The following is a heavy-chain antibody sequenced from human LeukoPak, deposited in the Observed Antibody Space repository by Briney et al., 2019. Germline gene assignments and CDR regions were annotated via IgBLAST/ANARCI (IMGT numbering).Heavy chain of an antibody. Sequence: PGGSLRLSCAASGITFSNYAMTWVRQAPGKGLEWVSVISAGGGSTYYPGSVKGRSTVSRDNSKNTLYLQVNSLRAEDTAVYYCAKFMNSESYESRWNAVDIWGQGTMVTVSS. V-gene: IGHV3-23*01. J-gene: IGHJ3*02. CDR1: GITFSNYA. CDR3: AKFMNSESYESRWNAVDI. CDR2: ISAGGGST. D-gene: IGHD3-10*01.